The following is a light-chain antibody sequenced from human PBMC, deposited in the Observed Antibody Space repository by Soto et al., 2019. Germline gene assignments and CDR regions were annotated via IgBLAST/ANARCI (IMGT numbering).Light chain of an antibody. CDR3: QYYESSLSGSV. CDR1: SSNIGPGYD. CDR2: SNT. V-gene: IGLV1-40*01. Sequence: QSVLTQPPSVSGAPGQRVTISCTGSSSNIGPGYDVHWYQHLPGTAPKLLIYSNTNRPSGVPDRFSGYRSGTSASLAITGLQAEDEADYYCQYYESSLSGSVFGTGTKVTVL. J-gene: IGLJ1*01.